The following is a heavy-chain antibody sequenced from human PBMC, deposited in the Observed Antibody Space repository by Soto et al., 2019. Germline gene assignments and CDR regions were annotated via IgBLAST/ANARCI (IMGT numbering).Heavy chain of an antibody. D-gene: IGHD2-8*01. CDR1: GFTLSNYP. CDR2: ISSDGRST. CDR3: GRVGNGEGYY. V-gene: IGHV3-74*01. J-gene: IGHJ4*02. Sequence: EVQLVESGGDLVQPGGSLRLSCAASGFTLSNYPMYWVRQTQGKGLVWVSRISSDGRSTIYADSVKGRFTISRDNARNTLYLQMNTLRAEDTAVYYCGRVGNGEGYYWGQGTLVTVSS.